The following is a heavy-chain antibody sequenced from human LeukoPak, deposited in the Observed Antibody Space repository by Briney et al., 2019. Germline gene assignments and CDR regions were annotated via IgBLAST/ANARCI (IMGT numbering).Heavy chain of an antibody. CDR3: ARGLPFSSSWSNYYYYGMDV. CDR1: GYTFTSYR. V-gene: IGHV1-18*04. Sequence: ASVKVSCKTSGYTFTSYRISWVRQAPGQGPEWMGWISAYNGDTDYAQKFQGRVTMTTDTSTSTAYMELRSLRSDDTAVYYCARGLPFSSSWSNYYYYGMDVWGQGTTVTVSS. D-gene: IGHD6-13*01. CDR2: ISAYNGDT. J-gene: IGHJ6*02.